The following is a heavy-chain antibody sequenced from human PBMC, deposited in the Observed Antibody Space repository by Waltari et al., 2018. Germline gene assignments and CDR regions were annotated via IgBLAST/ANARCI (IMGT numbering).Heavy chain of an antibody. CDR2: IDDSGST. V-gene: IGHV4-38-2*01. Sequence: EQLLASGGGLVQPGDSLRLSCAGSGFRFSAHYMDWVRQAPGQGLEWIGSIDDSGSTYYNPSRKSRVTISVDTSKNQFSLKLSSVTAADTAVDYCARRISSSWYGRGLYYFDYWGQGTLVTVSS. J-gene: IGHJ4*02. CDR1: GFRFSAHY. D-gene: IGHD6-13*01. CDR3: ARRISSSWYGRGLYYFDY.